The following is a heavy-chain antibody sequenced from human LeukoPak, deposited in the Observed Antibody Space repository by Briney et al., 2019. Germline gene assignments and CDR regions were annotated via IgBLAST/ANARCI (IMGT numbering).Heavy chain of an antibody. V-gene: IGHV3-66*01. CDR2: IYSGGST. CDR3: AREKTRAWARYGDTGFDY. J-gene: IGHJ4*02. D-gene: IGHD4-17*01. CDR1: GFTVSSNY. Sequence: PGGSLRLSCAASGFTVSSNYMSWVRQAPGKGLEWVSVIYSGGSTYYADSVKGRFTISRDNSKNTLYLQMNSLRAEDTAVYYCAREKTRAWARYGDTGFDYWGQGTLVTVSS.